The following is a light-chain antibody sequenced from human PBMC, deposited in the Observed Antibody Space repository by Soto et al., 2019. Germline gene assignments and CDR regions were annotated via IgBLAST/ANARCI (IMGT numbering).Light chain of an antibody. CDR2: DSS. V-gene: IGKV3-11*01. CDR3: QQRSNWPLT. Sequence: EIVLTQFPATLSFSPGDGATLSCRASQSVSRYLAWYQQKRGQAPRLLIYDSSNRATGIPARFSGSGSGTDFSLIISSLEPEDFAVYYCQQRSNWPLTFGGGTKVDIK. J-gene: IGKJ4*01. CDR1: QSVSRY.